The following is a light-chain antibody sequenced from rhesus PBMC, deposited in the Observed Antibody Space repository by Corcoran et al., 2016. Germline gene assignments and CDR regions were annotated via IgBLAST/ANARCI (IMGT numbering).Light chain of an antibody. CDR3: QQYYSSPFT. Sequence: DIVMTQSPDSLAVSLGERVTINCKSSQSLLYSSNNKNYLAWYQQKPGQFPKLLIYWASTRESGVPNRFSGSGAGTDFTLTISGLQAEDVAVYYCQQYYSSPFTFGPGTKLDIK. J-gene: IGKJ3*01. CDR2: WAS. CDR1: QSLLYSSNNKNY. V-gene: IGKV4-1*01.